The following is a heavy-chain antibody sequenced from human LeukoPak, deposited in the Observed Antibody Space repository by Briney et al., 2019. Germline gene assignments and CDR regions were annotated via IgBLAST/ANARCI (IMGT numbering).Heavy chain of an antibody. CDR1: GFPFGTYG. CDR2: ISGSGVSI. Sequence: GGSLRLSCAGSGFPFGTYGMSWVRHAPGRGLEWVATISGSGVSIYYADSVKDRFIISRDNTENTVFLQMNSLRAEDTALYYCAKVGWYGDLEHWGQGTQVAVSS. CDR3: AKVGWYGDLEH. J-gene: IGHJ1*01. D-gene: IGHD3-10*01. V-gene: IGHV3-23*01.